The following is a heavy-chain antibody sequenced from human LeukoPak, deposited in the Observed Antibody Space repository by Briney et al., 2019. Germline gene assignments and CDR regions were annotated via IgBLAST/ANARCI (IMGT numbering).Heavy chain of an antibody. D-gene: IGHD3-10*01. Sequence: GASLRLSCAASGFNFSNYVMHWVSQAPGKGLEYLSAISSNGGHTYYANSVKGRFTISRDNSKNTLYLQMGSLRPEDMAVYYCARDAAVSARGYFQHWGQGTLVTVSS. CDR1: GFNFSNYV. J-gene: IGHJ1*01. CDR3: ARDAAVSARGYFQH. V-gene: IGHV3-64*01. CDR2: ISSNGGHT.